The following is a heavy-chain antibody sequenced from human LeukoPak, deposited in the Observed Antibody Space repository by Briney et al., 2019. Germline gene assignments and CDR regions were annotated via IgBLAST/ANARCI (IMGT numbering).Heavy chain of an antibody. J-gene: IGHJ4*02. CDR3: ARDGRWINYYDGSAPL. Sequence: GGSLRLSCGASGFIFSTYEMNWVRQAPGKGLEWVSYISYSGRTIYYADSVKGRFTISRDNAKNSLYLQMNSLRVEDTAVYYCARDGRWINYYDGSAPLWGQGTLVTVSS. V-gene: IGHV3-48*03. CDR1: GFIFSTYE. D-gene: IGHD3-22*01. CDR2: ISYSGRTI.